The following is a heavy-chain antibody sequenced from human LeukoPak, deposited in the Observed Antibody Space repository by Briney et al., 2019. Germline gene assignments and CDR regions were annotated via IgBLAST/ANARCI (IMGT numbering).Heavy chain of an antibody. CDR1: GFTFSSYG. CDR3: AKAVYSSGWFFDY. Sequence: PGGSLRLSCAASGFTFSSYGMSWVRQAPGKGLEWVSAISGSGGSTYYADSVKGRFTISRDNSKNTLYLQMNSLRAEDTAVYYCAKAVYSSGWFFDYWGQGTLVTVSS. D-gene: IGHD6-19*01. V-gene: IGHV3-23*01. J-gene: IGHJ4*02. CDR2: ISGSGGST.